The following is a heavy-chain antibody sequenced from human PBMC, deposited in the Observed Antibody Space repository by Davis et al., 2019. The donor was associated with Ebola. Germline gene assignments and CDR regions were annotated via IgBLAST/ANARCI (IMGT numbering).Heavy chain of an antibody. Sequence: ETLSLTCAVSGFTFSGSAMHWVRQASGKGLEWVGRIRSKANSYATAYAASVKGRFTISRDDSKNTAYLQMNSLKTEDTAVYYCSGSYRGFDYWGQGTLVTVSS. CDR2: IRSKANSYAT. J-gene: IGHJ4*02. CDR1: GFTFSGSA. V-gene: IGHV3-73*01. D-gene: IGHD1-26*01. CDR3: SGSYRGFDY.